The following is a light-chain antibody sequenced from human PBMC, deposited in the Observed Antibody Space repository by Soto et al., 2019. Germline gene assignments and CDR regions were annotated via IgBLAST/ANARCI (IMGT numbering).Light chain of an antibody. CDR1: QSVNRY. J-gene: IGKJ5*01. CDR3: QQRSNWPPT. CDR2: DAS. V-gene: IGKV3-11*01. Sequence: EIVLTQSPATLSLSPGERATLSCWASQSVNRYLVWYQQKPGQAPRLLIYDASKRATGIPARFSGSGSGTDFTLTISSLEPEDFAVYYCQQRSNWPPTFGQGTRLEIK.